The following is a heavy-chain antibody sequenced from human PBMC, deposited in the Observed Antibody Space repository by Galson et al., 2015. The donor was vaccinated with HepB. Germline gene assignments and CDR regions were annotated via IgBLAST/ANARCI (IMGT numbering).Heavy chain of an antibody. Sequence: SLRLSCAASGFTVSDTYMTWVRQTPEKGLEWVSLIYRSGTTYYADSVKDRFSISSDDSKNTMYLQMNSLRVEDTAVYYCARDWCRGSGTSCYSTWGQGVQVIVST. J-gene: IGHJ4*02. V-gene: IGHV3-53*01. CDR2: IYRSGTT. CDR3: ARDWCRGSGTSCYST. CDR1: GFTVSDTY. D-gene: IGHD2-15*01.